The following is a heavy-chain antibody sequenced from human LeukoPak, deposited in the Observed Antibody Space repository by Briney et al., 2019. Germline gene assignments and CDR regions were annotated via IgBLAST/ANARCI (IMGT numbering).Heavy chain of an antibody. V-gene: IGHV3-74*01. CDR1: GFTFDDYA. CDR2: VNSDGKTT. J-gene: IGHJ4*02. CDR3: ARDYPPD. Sequence: PGRSLRLSCAASGFTFDDYAMHWVRQAPGKGLVWVSRVNSDGKTTTYADSVKGRFTISRDNAQNTLYLQMNSLSAEDTAVYYCARDYPPDWGQGTLVTVSA.